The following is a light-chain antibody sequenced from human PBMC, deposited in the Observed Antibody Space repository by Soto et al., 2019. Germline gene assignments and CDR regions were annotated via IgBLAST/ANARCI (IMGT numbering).Light chain of an antibody. Sequence: DIVMTQSPDSLAVSLGERATINCKSSQSVLYSSDNKNYLAWYQQKPGQPPNLLIYWASTRESGVPDRFSGSGSGTDFTLTISSLQAEDVAVYFCQQFYSSPTFGGETKVEIK. CDR1: QSVLYSSDNKNY. J-gene: IGKJ4*01. V-gene: IGKV4-1*01. CDR2: WAS. CDR3: QQFYSSPT.